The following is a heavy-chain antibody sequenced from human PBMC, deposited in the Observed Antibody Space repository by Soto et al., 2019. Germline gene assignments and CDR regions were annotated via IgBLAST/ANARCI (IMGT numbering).Heavy chain of an antibody. CDR3: AEWVDTAMVSYYYYYMDV. Sequence: SETLSLTCTVSGGSISSYYWSWIRQPPGKGLEWIGYIYYSGSTNYNPSLKSRVTISVDTSKNQFSLKLSSVTAADTAVYYCAEWVDTAMVSYYYYYMDVWGKGTTVTVSS. CDR2: IYYSGST. V-gene: IGHV4-59*01. CDR1: GGSISSYY. D-gene: IGHD5-18*01. J-gene: IGHJ6*03.